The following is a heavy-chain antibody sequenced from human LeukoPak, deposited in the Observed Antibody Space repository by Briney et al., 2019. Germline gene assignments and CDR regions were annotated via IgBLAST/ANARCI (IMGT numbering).Heavy chain of an antibody. Sequence: GGSLRLSCAASGFTFSDYYMSWIRQAPGKGLEWVSYISSSGSTIYYADSVKGRFTISRDNAKNSLYLQMNSLRAEDTAVYYCARERGEYYDILTGTFDYWGQGTLVTVSS. CDR2: ISSSGSTI. CDR3: ARERGEYYDILTGTFDY. V-gene: IGHV3-11*01. CDR1: GFTFSDYY. D-gene: IGHD3-9*01. J-gene: IGHJ4*02.